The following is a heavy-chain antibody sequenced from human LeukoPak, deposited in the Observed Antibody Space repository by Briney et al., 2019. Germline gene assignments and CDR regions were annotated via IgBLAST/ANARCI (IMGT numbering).Heavy chain of an antibody. Sequence: GGSLRLSCAASGFTFISYAMSWVRQAPGKGLEWVSVISGSGGSTHYADSAKGRFTTSRDNSKNTLYLQMSCLRAEDTAVYYCAKESPVFDYWGQGTLVTVSS. CDR3: AKESPVFDY. V-gene: IGHV3-23*01. CDR2: ISGSGGST. J-gene: IGHJ4*02. CDR1: GFTFISYA.